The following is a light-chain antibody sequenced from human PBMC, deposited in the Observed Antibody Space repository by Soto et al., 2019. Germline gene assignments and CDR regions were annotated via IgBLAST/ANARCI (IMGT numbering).Light chain of an antibody. Sequence: DIQMTQSPSSLSASVGDRVTITCQASQDIINYLNWYQHKPGTAPKLLIYDASNLETGVPSRFSGRGSGTDFTLTISRLQPEDIATYYCQQYDDLFITFGGGTKVEIK. J-gene: IGKJ4*01. CDR1: QDIINY. V-gene: IGKV1-33*01. CDR3: QQYDDLFIT. CDR2: DAS.